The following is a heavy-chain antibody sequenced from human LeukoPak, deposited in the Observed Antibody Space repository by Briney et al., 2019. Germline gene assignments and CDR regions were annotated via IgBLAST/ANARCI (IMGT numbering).Heavy chain of an antibody. CDR1: GFTFSDYY. Sequence: GGSLRLSCAASGFTFSDYYMSWIRQAPGKGLEWVSYISSSGSTIYYADSVKGRFTISRDNAKNSLYLQMNSLRAEDTAVYYCASVSYDFWSGYYLDYWGQGTLVTVSS. J-gene: IGHJ4*02. CDR2: ISSSGSTI. CDR3: ASVSYDFWSGYYLDY. D-gene: IGHD3-3*01. V-gene: IGHV3-11*01.